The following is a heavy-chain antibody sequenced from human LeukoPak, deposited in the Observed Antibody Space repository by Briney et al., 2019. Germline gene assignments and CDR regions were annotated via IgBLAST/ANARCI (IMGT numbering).Heavy chain of an antibody. CDR3: ARWLAGPSPVGFHP. J-gene: IGHJ5*02. CDR1: GGSISISRYY. Sequence: NPSETLSLTCTVSGGSISISRYYWGWIRQSPGKGLEWIGSIYSSGTTNYNPSLQSRVTMSVDTSRNQLFLNLTSVTATDTALYYCARWLAGPSPVGFHPWGQGILVTVSS. CDR2: IYSSGTT. V-gene: IGHV4-39*07. D-gene: IGHD6-19*01.